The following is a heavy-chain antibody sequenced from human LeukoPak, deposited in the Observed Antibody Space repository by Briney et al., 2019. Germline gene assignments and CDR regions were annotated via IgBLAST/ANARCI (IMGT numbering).Heavy chain of an antibody. CDR3: VRGPRYYDDSGFHYGVFDI. D-gene: IGHD3-22*01. CDR2: IRYDGSNK. V-gene: IGHV3-30*02. CDR1: GFTFSSYG. Sequence: GGSLRLSCAASGFTFSSYGMHWVRQAPGKGLEWVAFIRYDGSNKYYTDSVKGRFTISRDNSKNTLSLQMNSLTADDTAVYYCVRGPRYYDDSGFHYGVFDIWGQGTVVTVSS. J-gene: IGHJ3*02.